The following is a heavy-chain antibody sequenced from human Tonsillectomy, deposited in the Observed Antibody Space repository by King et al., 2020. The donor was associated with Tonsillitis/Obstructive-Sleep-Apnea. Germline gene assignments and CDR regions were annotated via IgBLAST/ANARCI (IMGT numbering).Heavy chain of an antibody. J-gene: IGHJ5*02. CDR2: IYYSGST. CDR3: ARIAAALNWFDP. CDR1: GGSISSSTYY. D-gene: IGHD2-2*01. V-gene: IGHV4-39*01. Sequence: QLQESGPGLVKSSETLSLTCSVSGGSISSSTYYWGWIRQPPGKGLEWIGSIYYSGSTSYNPSLKSRITISVDTSKNQFSLKLSSVTAADTAVYYCARIAAALNWFDPWGQGNLVTVSS.